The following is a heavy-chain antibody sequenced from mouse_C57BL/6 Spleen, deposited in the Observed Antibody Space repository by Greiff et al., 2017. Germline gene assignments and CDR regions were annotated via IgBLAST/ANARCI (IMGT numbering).Heavy chain of an antibody. CDR2: ISYDGSN. CDR3: ARIGGPYYAMDD. J-gene: IGHJ4*01. V-gene: IGHV3-6*01. D-gene: IGHD2-14*01. CDR1: GYSITSGYY. Sequence: EVQLQESGPGLVKPSQSLSLTCSVTGYSITSGYYWNWIRQFPGNKLEWMGYISYDGSNNYNPSLKNRISITRDTSKNQFFLKLNSVTTEDTATYYGARIGGPYYAMDDWGQGTSVTVSA.